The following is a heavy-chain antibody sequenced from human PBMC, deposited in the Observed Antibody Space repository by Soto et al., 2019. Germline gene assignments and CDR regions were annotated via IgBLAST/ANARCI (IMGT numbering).Heavy chain of an antibody. V-gene: IGHV4-30-2*06. CDR1: GDCITTVGQY. J-gene: IGHJ5*02. Sequence: QLQLQESGSGLVQPSQTLSLTCAVSGDCITTVGQYWCWLRQSQVKGLEWLGYIYNSGRNFYNPSLRSRVSISEDKSKNHFSLQLTYVTSADTARYYCARGAYAYGGNYCVFDPWCQGTRVTVSS. D-gene: IGHD4-17*01. CDR3: ARGAYAYGGNYCVFDP. CDR2: IYNSGRN.